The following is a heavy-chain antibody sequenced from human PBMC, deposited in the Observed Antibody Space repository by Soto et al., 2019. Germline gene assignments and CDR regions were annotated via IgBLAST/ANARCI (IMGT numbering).Heavy chain of an antibody. J-gene: IGHJ4*02. D-gene: IGHD5-12*01. CDR2: IIPIFGTA. Sequence: QVQLVQSGAEVKKPGSSVKVSCKASGGTFSSYAISWVRQAPGQGLEWMGGIIPIFGTANYAQRFQGRVTITADESTSTAYMDLSSLRSEDTAVYYCSKEEAWRWLQLTYWGQGTLVTVSS. CDR1: GGTFSSYA. CDR3: SKEEAWRWLQLTY. V-gene: IGHV1-69*01.